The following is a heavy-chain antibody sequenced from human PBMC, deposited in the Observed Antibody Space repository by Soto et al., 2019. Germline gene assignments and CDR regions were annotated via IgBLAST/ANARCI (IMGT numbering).Heavy chain of an antibody. D-gene: IGHD2-2*02. CDR2: IIPIFGTA. Sequence: SVKVSCKASGGTFSSYAISWVRQAPGQGLEWMGGIIPIFGTANYAQKFQGRVTITADESTSTAYMELSSLRAEDTAVYYCASQLNQLLYPDRGSYYYGMDVWGQGTTVTVSS. CDR1: GGTFSSYA. V-gene: IGHV1-69*13. CDR3: ASQLNQLLYPDRGSYYYGMDV. J-gene: IGHJ6*02.